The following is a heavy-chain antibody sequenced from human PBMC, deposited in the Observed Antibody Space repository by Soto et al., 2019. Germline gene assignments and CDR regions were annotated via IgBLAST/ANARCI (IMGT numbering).Heavy chain of an antibody. Sequence: QVQLVQSGAEVKKPGSSVRVSCRTSGDTFSSYIVNWLRLAPGQGLEWMGRVIPVLTTTDYAQNFRGRVTISADRSTNTVYLDLSSLRSDDTAVYYCARRRYCGYDCYHKHYYGMDVWGQGSLVTVAS. CDR2: VIPVLTTT. CDR1: GDTFSSYI. V-gene: IGHV1-69*08. J-gene: IGHJ6*02. CDR3: ARRRYCGYDCYHKHYYGMDV. D-gene: IGHD2-21*02.